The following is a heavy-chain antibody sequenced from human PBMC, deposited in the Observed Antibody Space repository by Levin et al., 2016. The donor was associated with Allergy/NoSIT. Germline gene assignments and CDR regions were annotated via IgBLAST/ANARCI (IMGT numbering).Heavy chain of an antibody. CDR3: ARLVHGSWDGKNGAYYFDY. CDR1: GGSISSYY. CDR2: IYYSGST. J-gene: IGHJ4*02. Sequence: GSLRLSCTVSGGSISSYYWSWIRQPPGKGLEWIGYIYYSGSTNYNPSLKSRVTISVDTSKNQFSLKLSSVTAADTAVYYCARLVHGSWDGKNGAYYFDYWGQGTLVTVSS. V-gene: IGHV4-59*08. D-gene: IGHD6-13*01.